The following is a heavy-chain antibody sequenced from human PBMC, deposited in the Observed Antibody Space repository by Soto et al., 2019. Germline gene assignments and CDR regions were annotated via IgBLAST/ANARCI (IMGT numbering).Heavy chain of an antibody. D-gene: IGHD2-15*01. V-gene: IGHV4-30-2*01. CDR1: GGSISSGGYS. CDR3: ARGQVVAAQH. CDR2: IYHSGST. J-gene: IGHJ4*02. Sequence: QLQLQESGSELVKPSQTLSLTCAVSGGSISSGGYSWSWIRQPPGKGLEWIGYIYHSGSTYYNPSLKSRVTISVDRSKNQFSLKLSSVTAADTAVYYCARGQVVAAQHWGQGTLVTVSS.